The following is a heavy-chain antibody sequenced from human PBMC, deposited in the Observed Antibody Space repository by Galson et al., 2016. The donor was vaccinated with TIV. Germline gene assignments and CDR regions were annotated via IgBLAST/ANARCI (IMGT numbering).Heavy chain of an antibody. Sequence: SGAEVTKPGESLKISCAASGFSVSFNHMSWVRQAPGKGLERVSLIYASDTTYYIDSVKGRFTISRDNSKNTLYLQMNSLRVEDTAVYYCAKAGKGDAYPNYFDHWGQGALVTVTS. D-gene: IGHD5-24*01. CDR3: AKAGKGDAYPNYFDH. V-gene: IGHV3-53*01. CDR1: GFSVSFNH. CDR2: IYASDTT. J-gene: IGHJ4*02.